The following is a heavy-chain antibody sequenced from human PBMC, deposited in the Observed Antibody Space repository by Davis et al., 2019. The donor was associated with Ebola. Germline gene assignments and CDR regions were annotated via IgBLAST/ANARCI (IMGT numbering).Heavy chain of an antibody. D-gene: IGHD3-16*02. CDR2: ISGSGGST. CDR1: GFTFSSYA. V-gene: IGHV3-23*01. Sequence: GESLKISCAASGFTFSSYAMSWVRQASGKGLEWVSAISGSGGSTYYADSVKGRFTISRDNSKNTLYLQMNSLRAEDTAVYYCARDIIMITFGGVIVYYYYGMDVWGQGTTVTVSS. CDR3: ARDIIMITFGGVIVYYYYGMDV. J-gene: IGHJ6*02.